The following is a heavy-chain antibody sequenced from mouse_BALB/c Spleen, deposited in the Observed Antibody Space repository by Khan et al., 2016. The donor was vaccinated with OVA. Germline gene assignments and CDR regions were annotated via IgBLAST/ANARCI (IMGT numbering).Heavy chain of an antibody. Sequence: EVELVESGGGLVQPGGSLRLSCATSGFTFTDYYMSWVRQPPGKSLEWLGFIRNKAKGYTTEYSAPVKGRFTISRDNSQNIVYLQMNTLRAEDSATYYCASETVVDVYWYFDVWGAGTTVTVSS. D-gene: IGHD1-1*01. CDR1: GFTFTDYY. J-gene: IGHJ1*01. CDR3: ASETVVDVYWYFDV. CDR2: IRNKAKGYTT. V-gene: IGHV7-3*02.